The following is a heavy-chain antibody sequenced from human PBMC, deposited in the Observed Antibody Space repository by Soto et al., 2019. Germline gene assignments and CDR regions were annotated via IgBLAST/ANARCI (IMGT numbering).Heavy chain of an antibody. CDR3: ARVDYCSGGSCPASAGYFQH. CDR1: GGSIRSSSYY. D-gene: IGHD2-15*01. J-gene: IGHJ1*01. Sequence: PSETLSLTCTFSGGSIRSSSYYLGWIRQPPGKGLEWIGSIYYSGSTYYNPSLKSRVTISVDTSKNQFSLKLSSVTAADTAVYYCARVDYCSGGSCPASAGYFQHWGQGTLVTVSS. V-gene: IGHV4-39*01. CDR2: IYYSGST.